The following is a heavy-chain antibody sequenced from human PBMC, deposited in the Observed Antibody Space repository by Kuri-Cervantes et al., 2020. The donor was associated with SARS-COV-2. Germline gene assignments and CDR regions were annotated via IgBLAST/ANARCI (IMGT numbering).Heavy chain of an antibody. CDR3: ARDLGNGDYFMGD. V-gene: IGHV3-72*01. CDR2: MRKKVNNYST. D-gene: IGHD4-17*01. J-gene: IGHJ4*02. Sequence: GGSLRLSCAASGSTFSSYWMSWVRQTPGKGLEWVARMRKKVNNYSTEYAASVKGRFTISRHESQNSLDLQMNSLKTEDTAVYYCARDLGNGDYFMGDWGQGTLVTVSS. CDR1: GSTFSSYW.